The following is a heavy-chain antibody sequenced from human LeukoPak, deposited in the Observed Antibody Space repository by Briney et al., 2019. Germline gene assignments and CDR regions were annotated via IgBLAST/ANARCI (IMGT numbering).Heavy chain of an antibody. Sequence: PSETLSLTXTVSGGSISSSYWXXXXQPAGKGLXXFGSINXXGATYYNXSLXXRXXISVDTXRNEFSLRLSSGTAADXAVYYCARXLHNSWDWFDPWGQGTLVTVSS. CDR2: INXXGAT. D-gene: IGHD6-13*01. CDR1: GGSISSSY. J-gene: IGHJ5*02. V-gene: IGHV4-59*05. CDR3: ARXLHNSWDWFDP.